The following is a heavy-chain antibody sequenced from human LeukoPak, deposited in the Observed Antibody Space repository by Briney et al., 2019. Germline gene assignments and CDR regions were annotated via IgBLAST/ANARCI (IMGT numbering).Heavy chain of an antibody. CDR3: ARDPTIVGAIVYFDY. Sequence: PSETLSLTCTVSGYSISSGYYWGWIRQPPGKGLEWIGSIYHSGSTYYNPSLESRVTISVDTSKNQFSLKLSSVTAADTAVYYCARDPTIVGAIVYFDYWGQGTLVTVSS. CDR1: GYSISSGYY. D-gene: IGHD1-26*01. J-gene: IGHJ4*02. CDR2: IYHSGST. V-gene: IGHV4-38-2*02.